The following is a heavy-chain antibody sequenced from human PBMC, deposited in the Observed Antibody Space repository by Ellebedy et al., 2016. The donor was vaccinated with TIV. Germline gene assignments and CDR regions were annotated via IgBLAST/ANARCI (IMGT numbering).Heavy chain of an antibody. V-gene: IGHV3-21*01. Sequence: PGGSLRLSCAASGFTFSSYSMNWVRQAPGKGLDWVSSISSSSSYIYHADSVKGRFTISRDNAKNSLYLQMNSLRAEDTAVYYCARTTRRIFGVVIKIYYYYGMDVWGQGTTVTVSS. J-gene: IGHJ6*02. D-gene: IGHD3-3*01. CDR1: GFTFSSYS. CDR2: ISSSSSYI. CDR3: ARTTRRIFGVVIKIYYYYGMDV.